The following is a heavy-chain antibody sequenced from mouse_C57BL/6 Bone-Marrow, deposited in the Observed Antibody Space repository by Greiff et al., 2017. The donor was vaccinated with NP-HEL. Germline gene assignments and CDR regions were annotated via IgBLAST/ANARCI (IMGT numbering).Heavy chain of an antibody. CDR1: GYTFTSYW. D-gene: IGHD2-3*01. V-gene: IGHV1-64*01. J-gene: IGHJ3*01. CDR2: IHPNSGST. CDR3: AREGRIYDGYQAWFAY. Sequence: QVQLQQPGAELVKPGASVKLSCKASGYTFTSYWMHWVKQRPGQGLEWIGMIHPNSGSTNYNEKFKSKATLTVDKSSSTAYMQLSSLTSEDSAVYYCAREGRIYDGYQAWFAYWGQGTLVTVSA.